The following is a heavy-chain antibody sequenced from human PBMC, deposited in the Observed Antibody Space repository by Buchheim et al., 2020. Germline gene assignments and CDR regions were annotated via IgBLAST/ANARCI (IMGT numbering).Heavy chain of an antibody. J-gene: IGHJ6*02. V-gene: IGHV3-23*01. CDR3: AKAESATVTPYYGMDV. D-gene: IGHD4-17*01. CDR2: ISVSAGST. CDR1: GFSFSNYA. Sequence: EVQLLESGGGLVQPGGSLRLSCAASGFSFSNYAMSWVRQAPGKGLEWVSFISVSAGSTYYAASVKGRFTISRDNSKNTLYLQMNSLRADDTAVYYCAKAESATVTPYYGMDVWGQGTT.